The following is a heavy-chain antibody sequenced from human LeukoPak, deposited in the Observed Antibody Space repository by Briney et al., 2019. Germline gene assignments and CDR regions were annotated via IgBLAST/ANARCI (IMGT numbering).Heavy chain of an antibody. CDR1: GGSISSSSYY. D-gene: IGHD6-6*01. Sequence: SETLSLTCTVSGGSISSSSYYWGWIRQPPGKGLEWIGEINHSGSTNYNPSLKSRVTISVDTSKNQFSLKLSSVTAADTAVYYCARLPRPYSSFCYWGQGTLVTVSS. CDR3: ARLPRPYSSFCY. V-gene: IGHV4-39*07. CDR2: INHSGST. J-gene: IGHJ4*02.